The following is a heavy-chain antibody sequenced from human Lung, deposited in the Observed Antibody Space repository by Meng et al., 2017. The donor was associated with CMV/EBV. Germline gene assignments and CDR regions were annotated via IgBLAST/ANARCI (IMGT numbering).Heavy chain of an antibody. D-gene: IGHD4-17*01. CDR3: ARFATTVLTT. CDR1: GGSVSSGTYY. Sequence: SXTXSLXCTVSGGSVSSGTYYWSWIRQPPGKGLEWIGYVYYAGSTNYNPSLESRVTISVNTSKNQFSLKLTSVTAADTAKYYCARFATTVLTTWGPGTLVTVSS. CDR2: VYYAGST. J-gene: IGHJ4*02. V-gene: IGHV4-61*01.